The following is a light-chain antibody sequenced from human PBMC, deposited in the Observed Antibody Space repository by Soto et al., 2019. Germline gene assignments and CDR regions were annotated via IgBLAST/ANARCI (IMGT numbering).Light chain of an antibody. CDR1: QSVGSD. V-gene: IGKV3-15*01. CDR2: GAS. CDR3: QQYNYWPPWT. J-gene: IGKJ1*01. Sequence: EIVMTQSPATLSVSPGERATLSCRASQSVGSDLAWYQQKPGQAPRLVIYGASTRAIGIPARFSGSGSGTEFTLTISSLQSEDLAVYYCQQYNYWPPWTFGQGTKMDIK.